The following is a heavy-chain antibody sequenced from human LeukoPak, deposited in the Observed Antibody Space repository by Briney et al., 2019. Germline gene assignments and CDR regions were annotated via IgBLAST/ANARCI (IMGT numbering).Heavy chain of an antibody. CDR2: IRQDGDTK. CDR3: ARSLPYGTTWYGRSDF. Sequence: GGSLRLSCAASGFTFSSYAMSWVRQAPGKGLEWVANIRQDGDTKYYVDSVKGRFTISRDNAMNSLYLQMNSLRAEDTAIYYCARSLPYGTTWYGRSDFWGQGTLVTVSS. V-gene: IGHV3-7*03. CDR1: GFTFSSYA. J-gene: IGHJ4*02. D-gene: IGHD6-13*01.